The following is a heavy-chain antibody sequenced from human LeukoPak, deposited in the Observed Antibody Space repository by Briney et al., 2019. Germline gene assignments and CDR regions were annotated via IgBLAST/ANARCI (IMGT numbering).Heavy chain of an antibody. CDR1: GGSTSPYH. Sequence: SETLSLTCTVPGGSTSPYHWSWIRQPPGKGLEWTGYIYYSGSTNYNPSLKSRVTISVDTSKNQFSLKLSSVTAADTAMYYCARAVSGRFDYWGQGTLVTVSS. J-gene: IGHJ4*02. D-gene: IGHD6-19*01. CDR2: IYYSGST. CDR3: ARAVSGRFDY. V-gene: IGHV4-59*08.